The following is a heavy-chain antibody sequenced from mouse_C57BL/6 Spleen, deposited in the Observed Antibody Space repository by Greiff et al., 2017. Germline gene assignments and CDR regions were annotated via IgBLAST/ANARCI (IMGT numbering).Heavy chain of an antibody. D-gene: IGHD1-1*01. CDR2: IDPETGGT. Sequence: VQLQQSGAELVRPGASVTLSCKASGYTFTDYEMHWVKQTPVHGLEWIGAIDPETGGTAYNQKFKGKAILTADKSSSTAYMERRSLTSEDSAVYYCTRPGSSYKYFDVWGTGTTVTVSS. V-gene: IGHV1-15*01. CDR1: GYTFTDYE. CDR3: TRPGSSYKYFDV. J-gene: IGHJ1*03.